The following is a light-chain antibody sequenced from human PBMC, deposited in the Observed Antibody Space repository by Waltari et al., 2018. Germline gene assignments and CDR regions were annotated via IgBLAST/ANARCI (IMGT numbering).Light chain of an antibody. Sequence: QSVLTQPPSASGTPGQRVAISCSGTRSNIGSNSVHSYQQLPGTAPKLLTHSNNQRPSGVPDRFSGSKSGTSASLAISGLQSEDEAHYYCAAWDASLNGWVFGGGTKLTVL. CDR2: SNN. J-gene: IGLJ3*02. CDR3: AAWDASLNGWV. V-gene: IGLV1-44*01. CDR1: RSNIGSNS.